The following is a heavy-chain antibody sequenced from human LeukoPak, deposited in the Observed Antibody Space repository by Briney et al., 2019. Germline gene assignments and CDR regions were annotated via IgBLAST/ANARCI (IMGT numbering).Heavy chain of an antibody. Sequence: GGSLRLSCAASGFTFSSYAMSRVRQAPGKGLEWVSAISGSGGSTYYADSVKGRFTISRDNSKNTLYLQMNSLRAEDTAVYYCAILPRFYDYVWGSYRPFDYWGQGTLVTVSS. D-gene: IGHD3-16*02. CDR1: GFTFSSYA. CDR2: ISGSGGST. CDR3: AILPRFYDYVWGSYRPFDY. V-gene: IGHV3-23*01. J-gene: IGHJ4*02.